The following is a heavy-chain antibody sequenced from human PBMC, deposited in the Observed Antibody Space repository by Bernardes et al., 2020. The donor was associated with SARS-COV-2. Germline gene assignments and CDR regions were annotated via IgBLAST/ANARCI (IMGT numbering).Heavy chain of an antibody. D-gene: IGHD4-17*01. J-gene: IGHJ4*02. CDR2: INNDGTTT. V-gene: IGHV3-74*01. CDR3: ARDRYGANED. Sequence: GGSLRLSCAASGFTFSDYWMHWFRQPPGKGLEWFSRINNDGTTTPCADSVKGRFTISRDNSKNTLYLQMNSLRAEDTAVYFCARDRYGANEDWGQGTLVTVSS. CDR1: GFTFSDYW.